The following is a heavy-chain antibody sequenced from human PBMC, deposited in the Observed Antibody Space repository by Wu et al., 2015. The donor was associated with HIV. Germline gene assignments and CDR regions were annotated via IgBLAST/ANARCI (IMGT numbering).Heavy chain of an antibody. V-gene: IGHV1-2*02. Sequence: QVQLVQSGAEVKKPGASVKVSCKASGYTFTGYYMHWVRRAPGQGLEWMGWINPNSGGTNYAQKLQGRVTMTTDTSTSTAYMELRSLRSDDTAVYYCARVQDGRFLEWLLEGPWWFDPGAREPWSPSP. J-gene: IGHJ5*02. CDR2: INPNSGGT. D-gene: IGHD3-3*01. CDR3: ARVQDGRFLEWLLEGPWWFDP. CDR1: GYTFTGYY.